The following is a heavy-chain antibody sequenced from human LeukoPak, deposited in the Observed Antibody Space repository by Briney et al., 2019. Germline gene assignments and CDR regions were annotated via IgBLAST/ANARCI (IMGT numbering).Heavy chain of an antibody. V-gene: IGHV3-23*01. D-gene: IGHD2-21*02. CDR3: AKPHIVMVTAIFWFDP. CDR2: ISGSGGST. J-gene: IGHJ5*02. Sequence: GGSLRLSCAASGLTFSSYAMSWVRQAPGKGLEWVSAISGSGGSTYYADSVKGRFTISRDNSKNTLYLQMNSLRAEDTAVYYCAKPHIVMVTAIFWFDPWGQGTLVTVSS. CDR1: GLTFSSYA.